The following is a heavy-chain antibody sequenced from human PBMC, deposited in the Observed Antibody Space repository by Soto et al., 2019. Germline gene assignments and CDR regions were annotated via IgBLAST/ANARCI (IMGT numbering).Heavy chain of an antibody. Sequence: ASVKVSCKVSGYTLTELSMHWVRQAPGKGLEWMGGFDPEDGETIYAQKFQGRVTMTEDKSTDTAYMELSSLRSEDTAVYYCATVGTYYDYIFDYWGQGTLVTVSS. J-gene: IGHJ4*02. D-gene: IGHD3-16*01. V-gene: IGHV1-24*01. CDR3: ATVGTYYDYIFDY. CDR2: FDPEDGET. CDR1: GYTLTELS.